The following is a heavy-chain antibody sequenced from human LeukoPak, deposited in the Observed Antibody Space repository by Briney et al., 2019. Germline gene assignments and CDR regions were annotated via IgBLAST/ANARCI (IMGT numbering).Heavy chain of an antibody. Sequence: SETLSLTCTVSGGSISSSSYYWAWIRQPPGKGLEWIGSIYYTGSTYYNPSLKSRVTISVDTSKNQFSLKLSSVTAADTAVYYCARHGITMVRGVIITSDYYYNMDVWGKGTTVTISS. CDR1: GGSISSSSYY. CDR3: ARHGITMVRGVIITSDYYYNMDV. D-gene: IGHD3-10*01. CDR2: IYYTGST. J-gene: IGHJ6*03. V-gene: IGHV4-39*01.